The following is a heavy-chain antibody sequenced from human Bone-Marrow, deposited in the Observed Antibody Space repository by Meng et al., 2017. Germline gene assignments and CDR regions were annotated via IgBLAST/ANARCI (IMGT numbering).Heavy chain of an antibody. D-gene: IGHD2-15*01. CDR2: INPNSGGT. V-gene: IGHV1-2*06. CDR1: VYTFTSYH. Sequence: ASVKVSCKASVYTFTSYHMHWVRQAPGQGLEWMGRINPNSGGTNYAQKLQGRVTMTRDTSISTDYMDLSRLRADDTAVYYCARSRLLKVYYYYYGMDVWGQGTTVTVSS. CDR3: ARSRLLKVYYYYYGMDV. J-gene: IGHJ6*02.